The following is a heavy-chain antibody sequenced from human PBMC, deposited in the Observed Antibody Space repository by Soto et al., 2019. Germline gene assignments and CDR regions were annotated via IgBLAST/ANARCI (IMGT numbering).Heavy chain of an antibody. CDR3: ARGRRIMITFGGVYFDY. CDR2: INYSGST. D-gene: IGHD3-16*01. CDR1: GGSISSSSYY. J-gene: IGHJ4*02. V-gene: IGHV4-39*07. Sequence: SETLSLTCTVSGGSISSSSYYWGWIRQPPGKGLEWIGKINYSGSTNYNPSLKSRVTISVDTSKNQFSLKLSSVTAADTAVYYCARGRRIMITFGGVYFDYWGQGTLVTVSS.